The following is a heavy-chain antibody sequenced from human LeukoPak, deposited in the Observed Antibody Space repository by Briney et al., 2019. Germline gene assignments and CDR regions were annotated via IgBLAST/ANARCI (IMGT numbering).Heavy chain of an antibody. Sequence: ASVKVSCKASGYTFTSYDINWVRQATGQGLEWMGWMNSNSGNTGYAQKFQGRVTMTRNTSISTAYMELSSLRSEDTAVYYCARGWDTTAAGDYWGQGTLVTVSS. D-gene: IGHD6-13*01. CDR1: GYTFTSYD. CDR3: ARGWDTTAAGDY. CDR2: MNSNSGNT. J-gene: IGHJ4*02. V-gene: IGHV1-8*01.